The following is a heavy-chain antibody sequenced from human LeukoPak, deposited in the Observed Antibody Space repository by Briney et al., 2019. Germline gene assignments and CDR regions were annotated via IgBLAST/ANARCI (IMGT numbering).Heavy chain of an antibody. Sequence: GASVKVSCTASGYTFTSYGISWVRQAPGQGLEWMGWISPYNGNTNYAQKLQGRVTMTTDTSTSTAYMELRSLTSDDTAVFYCVRVLGGYSYGYFDYWGQGTLVTVSS. CDR2: ISPYNGNT. CDR1: GYTFTSYG. CDR3: VRVLGGYSYGYFDY. V-gene: IGHV1-18*01. D-gene: IGHD5-18*01. J-gene: IGHJ4*02.